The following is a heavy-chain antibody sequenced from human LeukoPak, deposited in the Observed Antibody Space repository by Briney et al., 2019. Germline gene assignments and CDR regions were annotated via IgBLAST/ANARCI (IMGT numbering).Heavy chain of an antibody. CDR1: GFTFSSYW. V-gene: IGHV3-7*04. CDR2: IKQDGSEQ. CDR3: AGGSGWTTNY. D-gene: IGHD3-3*01. Sequence: PGGSLRLSCAASGFTFSSYWMHWVRQAPGKGLEWVANIKQDGSEQYYVDSVKGRFTVSRDNAKNSLHLQMNSLRVEDTAVYYCAGGSGWTTNYWGQGTLVTVSS. J-gene: IGHJ4*02.